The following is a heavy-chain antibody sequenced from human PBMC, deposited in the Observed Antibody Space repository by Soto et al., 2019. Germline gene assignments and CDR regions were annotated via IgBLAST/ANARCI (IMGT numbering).Heavy chain of an antibody. CDR3: ARGLREPDDY. CDR2: ISTGNGNT. J-gene: IGHJ4*02. CDR1: GYTFTSYA. D-gene: IGHD1-26*01. V-gene: IGHV1-3*04. Sequence: ASVKVSCKASGYTFTSYAIHWVRQAPGQRLEWMGRISTGNGNTKYSQKFQGRVTITRDTSASTAYIELSSLTSEDTAVYYCARGLREPDDYWGQGTLVTVSS.